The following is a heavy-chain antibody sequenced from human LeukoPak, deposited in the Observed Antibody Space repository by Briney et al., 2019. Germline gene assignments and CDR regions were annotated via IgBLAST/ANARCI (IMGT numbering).Heavy chain of an antibody. CDR1: GYTFDNYD. V-gene: IGHV1-8*01. D-gene: IGHD3-3*01. J-gene: IGHJ4*02. CDR3: AGGAPVAIFGPGYDEYFES. Sequence: SVKVSCKTSGYTFDNYDINWVRQATGQGREWMGLRNSNSGSTGFAQKCEGRVLMTTNTFITTAYMEMVGPTTEDTAHYLCAGGAPVAIFGPGYDEYFESWGPGT. CDR2: RNSNSGST.